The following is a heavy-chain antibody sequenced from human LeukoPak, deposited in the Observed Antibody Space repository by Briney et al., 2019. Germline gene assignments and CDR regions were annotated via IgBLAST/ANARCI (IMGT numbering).Heavy chain of an antibody. D-gene: IGHD1-26*01. Sequence: SETLSLTCAVYGGSFSGYYWSWIRQPPGKGLEWIGEINHSESTNYNPSLKSRVTISVDTSKNQFSLKLSSVTAADTAVYYCARWSYYVFDYWGQGTLVTVSS. CDR3: ARWSYYVFDY. V-gene: IGHV4-34*01. CDR1: GGSFSGYY. CDR2: INHSEST. J-gene: IGHJ4*02.